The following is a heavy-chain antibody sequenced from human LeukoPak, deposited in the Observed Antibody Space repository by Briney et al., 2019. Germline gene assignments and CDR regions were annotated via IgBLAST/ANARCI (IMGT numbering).Heavy chain of an antibody. J-gene: IGHJ6*02. Sequence: GGSLRLSCAASGFTFSSYSMNWVRQAPGKGLEWVPSISSSSSYIYYADSVKGRFTISRDNAKNSLYLQMNSLRAEDTAVYYCARDGVVVVPAAMSYYYYGMDVWGQGTTVTVSS. CDR2: ISSSSSYI. D-gene: IGHD2-2*01. CDR3: ARDGVVVVPAAMSYYYYGMDV. CDR1: GFTFSSYS. V-gene: IGHV3-21*01.